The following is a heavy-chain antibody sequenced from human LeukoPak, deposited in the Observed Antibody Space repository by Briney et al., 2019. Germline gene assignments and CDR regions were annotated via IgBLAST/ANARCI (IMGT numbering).Heavy chain of an antibody. CDR2: IYYSGNT. CDR3: ARVGDGNFDN. J-gene: IGHJ4*02. D-gene: IGHD3-16*01. CDR1: GGSISSYY. Sequence: SETLSLTCTVSGGSISSYYWSWIRQPPGKKLEWIGYIYYSGNTNYNPPLKSRVTISIDTSKNQFSLKVSSVTAADTAVYYCARVGDGNFDNWGQGTLVTVSS. V-gene: IGHV4-59*08.